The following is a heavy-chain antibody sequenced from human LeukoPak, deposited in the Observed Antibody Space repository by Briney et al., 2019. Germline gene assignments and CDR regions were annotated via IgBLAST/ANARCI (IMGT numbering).Heavy chain of an antibody. CDR2: IIPIFGTA. Sequence: ASVKVSCKASGGTFSSYAISWVRQAPGQGLEWMGGIIPIFGTANYAQKFQGRVTITADESTSTAYMELSSLRSEDTAVYYCARAVGDGYNFDYWGQGTLVTVSS. J-gene: IGHJ4*02. D-gene: IGHD5-24*01. CDR1: GGTFSSYA. CDR3: ARAVGDGYNFDY. V-gene: IGHV1-69*13.